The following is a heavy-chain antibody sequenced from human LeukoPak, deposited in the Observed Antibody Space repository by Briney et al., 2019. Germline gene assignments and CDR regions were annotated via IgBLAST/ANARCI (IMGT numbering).Heavy chain of an antibody. CDR1: GGPFSGYY. CDR2: INHSGST. V-gene: IGHV4-34*01. CDR3: ARGGWLQKYNWFDP. Sequence: AAETLSLTCAVYGGPFSGYYWSWIRQPPGKGLEWIGEINHSGSTNYNPSLKSRVTISVDTSKNQFSLKLSSVTAADTAVYYCARGGWLQKYNWFDPWGQGTLVTVSS. D-gene: IGHD5-24*01. J-gene: IGHJ5*02.